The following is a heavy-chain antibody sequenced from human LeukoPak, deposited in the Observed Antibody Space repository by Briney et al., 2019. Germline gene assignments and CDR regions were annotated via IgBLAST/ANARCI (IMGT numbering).Heavy chain of an antibody. D-gene: IGHD2-15*01. V-gene: IGHV3-33*06. CDR2: IWYDGSNK. J-gene: IGHJ4*02. Sequence: PGRSLRLSCAASGFTFSSYGMHWARQAPGKGLEWVAVIWYDGSNKYYADSVKGRFTISRDNSNKKLFLQMNSLRAEDTALYYCAKDSMVVSGVFDSWGQGTLVTVSS. CDR3: AKDSMVVSGVFDS. CDR1: GFTFSSYG.